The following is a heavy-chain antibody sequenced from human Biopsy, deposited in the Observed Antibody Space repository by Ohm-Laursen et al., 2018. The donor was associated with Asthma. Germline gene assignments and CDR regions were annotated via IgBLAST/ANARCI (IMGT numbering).Heavy chain of an antibody. CDR3: ARGTEWSGLDI. D-gene: IGHD3-3*01. V-gene: IGHV4-34*01. Sequence: TLSLTCSMSGLSSSAYYWTWIRQPPGKGLEWIGESDHRGNTNTNATLKSRVTISKAKSPKEFSLKMKSVTAADSAIYYCARGTEWSGLDIWGQGTTVTVS. CDR2: SDHRGNT. J-gene: IGHJ6*02. CDR1: GLSSSAYY.